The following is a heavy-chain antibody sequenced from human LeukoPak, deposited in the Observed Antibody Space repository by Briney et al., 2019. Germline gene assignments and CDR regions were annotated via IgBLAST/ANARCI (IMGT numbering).Heavy chain of an antibody. D-gene: IGHD5-12*01. CDR1: RFTFSSYS. CDR2: ISSSGNYI. J-gene: IGHJ4*02. V-gene: IGHV3-21*01. Sequence: AGSLRLSCAASRFTFSSYSMNWVRQAPGKGLEWVSSISSSGNYIYYADSVKGRFTISRDNAKNTLYLQMDSLRAEDTAVYYCTREGGYDPFEYWGQGTLVTVSS. CDR3: TREGGYDPFEY.